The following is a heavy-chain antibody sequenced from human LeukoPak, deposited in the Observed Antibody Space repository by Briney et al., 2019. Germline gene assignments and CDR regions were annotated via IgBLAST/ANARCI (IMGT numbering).Heavy chain of an antibody. D-gene: IGHD3-10*01. CDR1: GYSFNDYA. CDR2: IISNTGGT. J-gene: IGHJ4*02. CDR3: ARGGSGSGYLYYFDY. Sequence: EASVKVSCTASGYSFNDYAIHWVRQAPGQGLEWMGRIISNTGGTRYVQNFQGRVTMTRDTSINTAYMELSGLTSDDTAVYYCARGGSGSGYLYYFDYWGQGALVSVSS. V-gene: IGHV1-2*06.